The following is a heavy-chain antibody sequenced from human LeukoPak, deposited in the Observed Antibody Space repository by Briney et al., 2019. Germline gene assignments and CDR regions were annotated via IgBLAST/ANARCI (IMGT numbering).Heavy chain of an antibody. CDR2: ISSSSSYI. CDR3: ARDRNTKNIVVVPAAI. J-gene: IGHJ4*02. V-gene: IGHV3-21*01. Sequence: GGSLRLSCAASGFTFSSYSMNWVRQAPGKGLEWVSSISSSSSYIYYADSVKGLFTISRDNAKNSLYLQMNSLRAEDTAVYYCARDRNTKNIVVVPAAIWGQGTLVTVSA. D-gene: IGHD2-2*02. CDR1: GFTFSSYS.